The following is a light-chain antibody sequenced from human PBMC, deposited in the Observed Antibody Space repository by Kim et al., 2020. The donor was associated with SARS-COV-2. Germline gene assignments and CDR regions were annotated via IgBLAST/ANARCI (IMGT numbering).Light chain of an antibody. CDR2: GAS. CDR1: QTISSSY. V-gene: IGKV3-20*01. J-gene: IGKJ1*01. CDR3: QQYGNSPRT. Sequence: EIVLTQSPGTLSLSPGERATLSCRASQTISSSYLAWYQQKPGQAPRLLIYGASSRATGIPDRFSGSGSETDFTLTISRLEPEDFAMYYCQQYGNSPRTFGRGTKVDIK.